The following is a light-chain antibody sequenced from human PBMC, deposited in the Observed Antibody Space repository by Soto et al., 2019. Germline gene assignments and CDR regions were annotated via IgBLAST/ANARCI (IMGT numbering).Light chain of an antibody. CDR2: GAS. V-gene: IGKV3-20*01. CDR3: QHYVSPPIT. J-gene: IGKJ5*01. CDR1: LTISDNY. Sequence: EIVLTHSPGTLSLSPGERATLSCRASLTISDNYLAWYQQKAGQAPRLLVYGASSRATGISDRFSGSGSGTDFTLTISRLEPEDFAVYYCQHYVSPPITFGQGTRLEIK.